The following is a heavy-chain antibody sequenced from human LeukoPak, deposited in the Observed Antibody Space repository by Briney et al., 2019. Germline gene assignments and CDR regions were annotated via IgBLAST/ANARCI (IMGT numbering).Heavy chain of an antibody. J-gene: IGHJ4*02. V-gene: IGHV5-10-1*01. CDR1: GYSFTSYW. D-gene: IGHD2-2*01. CDR3: AVGDSSCYVL. Sequence: GESLKISCKGSGYSFTSYWISWVRQMPGKGLEWMGRIDPSDSYTNYSPSFQGHVTISADKSISTAYLQWSSLKASDTAMYYCAVGDSSCYVLWGQGTLVTVSS. CDR2: IDPSDSYT.